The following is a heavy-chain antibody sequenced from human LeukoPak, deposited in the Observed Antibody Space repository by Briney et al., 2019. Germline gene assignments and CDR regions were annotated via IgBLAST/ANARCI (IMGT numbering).Heavy chain of an antibody. CDR1: GFTFSSYS. D-gene: IGHD3-10*01. CDR3: ARMYYGSGSYPYFDY. J-gene: IGHJ4*02. CDR2: ISSSSSTI. V-gene: IGHV3-48*01. Sequence: GGSLRLSCAASGFTFSSYSMNWVRQAPGKGLGWVSYISSSSSTIYYADSVKGRFTISRDNAKNSLYLQMNSLRAEDTAVYYCARMYYGSGSYPYFDYWGQGTLVTVSS.